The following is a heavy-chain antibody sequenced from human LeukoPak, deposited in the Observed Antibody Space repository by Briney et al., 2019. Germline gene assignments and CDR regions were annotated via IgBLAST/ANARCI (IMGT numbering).Heavy chain of an antibody. V-gene: IGHV1-69*13. CDR3: ASPMAVAGQYYFDY. Sequence: SVKVSCKASGYTFTGYYIHWVRQAPGQGLEWMGGIIPIFGTANYVQKFQGRVTITADESTSTAYMELSSLRSEDTAVYYCASPMAVAGQYYFDYWGQGTLVTVSS. J-gene: IGHJ4*02. D-gene: IGHD6-19*01. CDR1: GYTFTGYY. CDR2: IIPIFGTA.